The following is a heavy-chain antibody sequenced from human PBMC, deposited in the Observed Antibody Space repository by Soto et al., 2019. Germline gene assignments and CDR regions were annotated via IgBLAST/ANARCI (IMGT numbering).Heavy chain of an antibody. D-gene: IGHD3-22*01. Sequence: SETLSLTCAVYGGSLSGYYWSWIRQPPGKGLEWIGEINHSGSTNYNPSLKSRVTISVDTSKNQFSLKLSSVTAADTAVYYCARHKTQGLGYYYDSSGYPVYFDYWGQGTLVTVSS. CDR1: GGSLSGYY. CDR2: INHSGST. J-gene: IGHJ4*02. CDR3: ARHKTQGLGYYYDSSGYPVYFDY. V-gene: IGHV4-34*01.